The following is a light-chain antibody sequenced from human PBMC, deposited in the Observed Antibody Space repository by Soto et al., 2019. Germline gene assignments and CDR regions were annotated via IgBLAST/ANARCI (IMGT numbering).Light chain of an antibody. Sequence: DIQMTQSPSTLYASVGDRVTITCRASQSISSWLAWYQQKPGKAPKLLIYDASYLERGVPSRFRGSGSGTEFTITIRSLKPDDIANYYCQQYNSLWKFGQGTKVDIK. CDR1: QSISSW. CDR2: DAS. J-gene: IGKJ1*01. CDR3: QQYNSLWK. V-gene: IGKV1-5*01.